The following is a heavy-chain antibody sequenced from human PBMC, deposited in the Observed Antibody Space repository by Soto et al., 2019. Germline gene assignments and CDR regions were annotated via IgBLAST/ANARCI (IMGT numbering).Heavy chain of an antibody. CDR2: ISAYNGNT. Sequence: ASVKVSCKASGYTFTSYGISWVRQAPGQGLEWMGWISAYNGNTNYAQKLQGRVTMTTDTSTSTAYMELRSLRSDDTAVYYCARDHQSAVADPYYYYGMDVWGQGTTVTVSS. V-gene: IGHV1-18*01. CDR3: ARDHQSAVADPYYYYGMDV. J-gene: IGHJ6*02. D-gene: IGHD6-19*01. CDR1: GYTFTSYG.